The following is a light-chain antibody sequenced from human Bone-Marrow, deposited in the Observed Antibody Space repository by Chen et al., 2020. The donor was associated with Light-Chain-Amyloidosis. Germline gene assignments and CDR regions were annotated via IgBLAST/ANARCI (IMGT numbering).Light chain of an antibody. V-gene: IGKV1-5*03. Sequence: DIRMTQSPSTLSASVGDRVTITCRDSQSIVDWLAWYQQKPGEAPNLLITKASNLQRGVPSRFSGGGSETEFSLTINNLQPDDFAIYYCQQYKSYSFTFGQGTKL. CDR3: QQYKSYSFT. CDR1: QSIVDW. CDR2: KAS. J-gene: IGKJ2*01.